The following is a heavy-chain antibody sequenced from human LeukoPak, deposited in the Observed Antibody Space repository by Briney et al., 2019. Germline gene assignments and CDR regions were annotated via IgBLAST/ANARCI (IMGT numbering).Heavy chain of an antibody. J-gene: IGHJ4*02. CDR1: GGTFSSYA. V-gene: IGHV1-69*13. D-gene: IGHD2-2*01. CDR3: ARDEGYCSSTSCYPFDY. Sequence: SVKVSCKASGGTFSSYAISWVRRAPGQGLEWMGGIIPIFGTANYAQKFQGRVTITADESTSTAYMELSSLRSEDTAVYYCARDEGYCSSTSCYPFDYWGQGTLVTVSS. CDR2: IIPIFGTA.